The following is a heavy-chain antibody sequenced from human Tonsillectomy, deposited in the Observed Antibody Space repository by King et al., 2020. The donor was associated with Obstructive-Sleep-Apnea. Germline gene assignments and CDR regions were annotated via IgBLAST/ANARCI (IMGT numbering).Heavy chain of an antibody. CDR3: AKTPYRYYGLDV. CDR1: GFTFSSYW. Sequence: EVQLVESGGGLVQPGGSLRLSCAASGFTFSSYWMFWVRQTPGKGLVWVSRINSDGSSKSHADSVKGRFTISRDNAKNTLYLQMNSLRAEDTAVYYCAKTPYRYYGLDVWGQGTTVTVSS. CDR2: INSDGSSK. V-gene: IGHV3-74*01. D-gene: IGHD3-16*02. J-gene: IGHJ6*02.